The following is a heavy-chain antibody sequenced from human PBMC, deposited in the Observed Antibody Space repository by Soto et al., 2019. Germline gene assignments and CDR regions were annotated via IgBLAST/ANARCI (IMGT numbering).Heavy chain of an antibody. CDR1: GGSISSGGYY. D-gene: IGHD6-6*01. CDR2: NYYSGIT. Sequence: QVQLQESGPGLVKPSQTLSLTCTVSGGSISSGGYYWTWIRQHPGKGLEGIGYNYYSGITYYNPSLKRRATISLATPKTQFSLKLSSVTAADTAVYYCARGSSIAGLYYGMDVWGQGTTVTVSS. V-gene: IGHV4-31*03. CDR3: ARGSSIAGLYYGMDV. J-gene: IGHJ6*02.